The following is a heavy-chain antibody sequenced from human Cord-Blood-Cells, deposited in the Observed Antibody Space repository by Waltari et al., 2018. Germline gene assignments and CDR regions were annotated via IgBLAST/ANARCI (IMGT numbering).Heavy chain of an antibody. V-gene: IGHV4-30-2*01. CDR2: IYHSGRT. J-gene: IGHJ4*02. CDR3: ARGRDCSGGSCYFDY. D-gene: IGHD2-15*01. Sequence: QLQLQESGSGLVKSSQTLSLTCAVSGGSISSGGYSWSWIRQPPGKGLEWIGYIYHSGRTYYNPSLKSRVTISVDRSKNQFSLKLSSVTAADTAVYYCARGRDCSGGSCYFDYWGQGTLVTVSS. CDR1: GGSISSGGYS.